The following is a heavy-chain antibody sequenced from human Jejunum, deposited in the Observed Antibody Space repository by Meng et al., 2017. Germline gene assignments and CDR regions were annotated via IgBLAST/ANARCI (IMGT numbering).Heavy chain of an antibody. CDR2: AST. J-gene: IGHJ4*02. V-gene: IGHV4-61*08. CDR3: ARDHMGSLDY. D-gene: IGHD1-26*01. CDR1: GGSVSRAGYQ. Sequence: QVQLQGSGPGLVRPLETLSLICTVSGGSVSRAGYQWGWIRQPPGKGLEWXGYASTNYNPSLKSRVTISLDTSRNQFSLSLSSVTAADTAVYYCARDHMGSLDYWGQGILVTVSS.